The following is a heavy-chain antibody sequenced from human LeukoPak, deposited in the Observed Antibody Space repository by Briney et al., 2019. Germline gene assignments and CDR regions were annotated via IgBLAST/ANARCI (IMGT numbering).Heavy chain of an antibody. D-gene: IGHD3-3*01. CDR3: IRQITIFGVVIYYFDY. CDR2: ISGSGGST. J-gene: IGHJ4*02. CDR1: GFTFSSYA. V-gene: IGHV3-23*01. Sequence: QTGGSLRLSCAASGFTFSSYAMSWVRQAPGKGLEWVSAISGSGGSTYYADSVKGRFTISRDNSKNTLYLQMNSPRAEDTAVYYCIRQITIFGVVIYYFDYWGQGTLVTVSS.